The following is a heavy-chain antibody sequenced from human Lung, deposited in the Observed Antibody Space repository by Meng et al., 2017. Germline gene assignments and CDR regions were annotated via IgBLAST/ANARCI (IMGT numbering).Heavy chain of an antibody. Sequence: QVQHQKLGVGLLKPSETLSLTCVVSGGSFGDYYWSWIRQPPGKGLEWIGEINHSGSTNYNPSLESRATISVDTSQNNLSLKLSSVTAADSAVYYCARGPTTMAHDFDYWGQGTLVTVSS. D-gene: IGHD4-11*01. J-gene: IGHJ4*02. V-gene: IGHV4-34*01. CDR3: ARGPTTMAHDFDY. CDR2: INHSGST. CDR1: GGSFGDYY.